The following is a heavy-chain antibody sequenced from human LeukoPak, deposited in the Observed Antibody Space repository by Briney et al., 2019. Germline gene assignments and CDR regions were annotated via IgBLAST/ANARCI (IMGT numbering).Heavy chain of an antibody. Sequence: GGSLRLSCAASGFTFSSYDMHWVRQATGKGLEWVSAIGTAGDTYYPGSVKGRFTISRENAKNSLYLQMNSLRAGDTAVYYCARSPTSSSWYTNYYYYMDVWGKGTTATVSS. J-gene: IGHJ6*03. D-gene: IGHD6-13*01. V-gene: IGHV3-13*01. CDR2: IGTAGDT. CDR3: ARSPTSSSWYTNYYYYMDV. CDR1: GFTFSSYD.